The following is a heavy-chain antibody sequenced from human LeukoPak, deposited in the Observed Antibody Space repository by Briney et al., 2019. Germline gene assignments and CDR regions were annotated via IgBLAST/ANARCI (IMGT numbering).Heavy chain of an antibody. CDR1: GFIFSSYS. J-gene: IGHJ3*02. D-gene: IGHD3-16*02. Sequence: PGGSLRLSCAASGFIFSSYSMNWVRQAPGKGLEWVSSISSGGGYIYYADSVKGRLTISRDNAKNSLYLQMNSLRADDTAVYYCARLSGPTRRSNDAFDIWGQGTMVTVSS. V-gene: IGHV3-21*01. CDR3: ARLSGPTRRSNDAFDI. CDR2: ISSGGGYI.